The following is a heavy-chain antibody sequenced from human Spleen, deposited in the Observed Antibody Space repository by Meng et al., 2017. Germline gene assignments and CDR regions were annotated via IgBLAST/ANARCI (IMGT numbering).Heavy chain of an antibody. V-gene: IGHV1-18*01. CDR3: ATRGNPYLNC. CDR1: GYTLSSDG. J-gene: IGHJ4*02. CDR2: INTYNGKT. Sequence: QAQPVQFGAELKKPGASGKVSCEASGYTLSSDGFSWVRLAPGQGLEWLGWINTYNGKTDYAQKYQGRITMTTDTFTSTAYMELRNLRSDDTAVYYCATRGNPYLNCWGQGTLVTVSS.